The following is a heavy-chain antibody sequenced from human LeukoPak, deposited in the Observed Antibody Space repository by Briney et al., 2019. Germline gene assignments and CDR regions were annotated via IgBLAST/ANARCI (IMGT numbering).Heavy chain of an antibody. D-gene: IGHD6-13*01. V-gene: IGHV1-2*02. CDR3: ARGSSSYHYFDY. CDR2: INPNSGGT. CDR1: GYTFTGYY. Sequence: GASVKVSCKASGYTFTGYYMHWVRQAPGQGLEWMGWINPNSGGTNYAQEFQGRVTMTRDTSISTAYMELSRLRSDDTAVYYCARGSSSYHYFDYWGQGTLVTVSS. J-gene: IGHJ4*02.